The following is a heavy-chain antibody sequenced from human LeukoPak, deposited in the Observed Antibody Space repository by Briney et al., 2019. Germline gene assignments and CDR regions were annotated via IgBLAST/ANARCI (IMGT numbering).Heavy chain of an antibody. V-gene: IGHV4-59*01. Sequence: SETLSLTCTVSGGSISSYYWSWIRQPPGKGLEWIGYIYYSGSTNYNPSLKSRVTISVDTSKNQFSLKLSSVTAADTAVYYCARGANYDFWSGQLGYFDYWGQGTLVTVSS. CDR1: GGSISSYY. CDR2: IYYSGST. D-gene: IGHD3-3*01. J-gene: IGHJ4*02. CDR3: ARGANYDFWSGQLGYFDY.